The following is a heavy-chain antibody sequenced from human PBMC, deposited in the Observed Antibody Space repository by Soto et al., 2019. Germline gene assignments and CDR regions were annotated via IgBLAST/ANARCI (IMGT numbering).Heavy chain of an antibody. D-gene: IGHD5-12*01. CDR1: GGSISSGDYY. V-gene: IGHV4-30-4*01. CDR2: IYYSGST. CDR3: ASIGGIVATISFGEDY. Sequence: SETLSLTCTVSGGSISSGDYYWSWIRQPPGKGLEWIGYIYYSGSTYYNPSLKSRVTISVDTSKNQFSLKLSSVTAADTAVYYCASIGGIVATISFGEDYWGQGTLVTVSS. J-gene: IGHJ4*02.